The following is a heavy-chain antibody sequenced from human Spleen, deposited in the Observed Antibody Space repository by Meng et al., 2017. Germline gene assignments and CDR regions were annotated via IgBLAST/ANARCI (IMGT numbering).Heavy chain of an antibody. J-gene: IGHJ5*02. CDR2: INPKSGNT. CDR1: GYNFPDYY. D-gene: IGHD4-17*01. CDR3: AIYGDYGSRGFDP. Sequence: ASVKVSCKPSGYNFPDYYIHWVRRAPGQGLEWMGRINPKSGNTGYAQKFQGRVTITRNTSISTAYMELSSLRSEDTAVYYCAIYGDYGSRGFDPWGQGTLVTVSS. V-gene: IGHV1-8*03.